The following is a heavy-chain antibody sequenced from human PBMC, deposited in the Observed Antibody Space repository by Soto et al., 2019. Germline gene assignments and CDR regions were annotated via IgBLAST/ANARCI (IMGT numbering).Heavy chain of an antibody. CDR1: GFTVSNNY. D-gene: IGHD4-4*01. J-gene: IGHJ4*02. CDR2: IYSGGTT. V-gene: IGHV3-53*01. Sequence: EVQLVESGGGLVQPGGSLRLSCAASGFTVSNNYMIWFRLPPGKGLEWVSLIYSGGTTYYADSVKGRFTISRDNSKNTLYLQMNRLRVEDTAVYYCARNVWGMATVGMWGPGTLVTVSS. CDR3: ARNVWGMATVGM.